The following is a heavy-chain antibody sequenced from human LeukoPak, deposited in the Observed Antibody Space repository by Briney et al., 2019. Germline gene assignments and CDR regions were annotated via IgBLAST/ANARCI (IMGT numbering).Heavy chain of an antibody. CDR2: VCGSGTDT. CDR1: GFTFSTYA. D-gene: IGHD5-12*01. Sequence: PGGSLRLSCAASGFTFSTYAMSWVGQAPGKGLDWVSAVCGSGTDTYHADSVKGRFTISRDNSKNTLYLQMNSLRAEDTAIYYCAKTSRANSAYDSPFDYWGQGTLVTVSS. CDR3: AKTSRANSAYDSPFDY. V-gene: IGHV3-23*01. J-gene: IGHJ4*02.